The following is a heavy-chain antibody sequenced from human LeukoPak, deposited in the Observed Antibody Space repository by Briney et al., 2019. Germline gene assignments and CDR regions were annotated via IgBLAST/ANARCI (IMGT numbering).Heavy chain of an antibody. CDR2: INHSGST. D-gene: IGHD3-3*01. Sequence: SETLSLTCTVSGGSISSSSYYWGWIRQPPGKGLEWIGEINHSGSTNYNPSLKSRVTISVDTSENQFSLKLSSVTAADTAVYYCATYMTYYDFWSGYYRRGGLDYWGQGTLVTVSS. CDR1: GGSISSSSYY. V-gene: IGHV4-39*07. J-gene: IGHJ4*02. CDR3: ATYMTYYDFWSGYYRRGGLDY.